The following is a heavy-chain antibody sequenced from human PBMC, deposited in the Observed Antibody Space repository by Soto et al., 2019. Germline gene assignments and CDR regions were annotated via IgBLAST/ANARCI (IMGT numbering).Heavy chain of an antibody. J-gene: IGHJ5*02. D-gene: IGHD2-15*01. Sequence: SETLSLTCAVSGTSVSSTFWLTWGRQPPGKGLEWIGEVYHTGSTKSNPSLKSRVTISVDKSNNQFSLELRAVTAADTAVYYCATLPPRIVVVKTEIPTWGQGTLVTVSS. CDR2: VYHTGST. V-gene: IGHV4-4*02. CDR3: ATLPPRIVVVKTEIPT. CDR1: GTSVSSTFW.